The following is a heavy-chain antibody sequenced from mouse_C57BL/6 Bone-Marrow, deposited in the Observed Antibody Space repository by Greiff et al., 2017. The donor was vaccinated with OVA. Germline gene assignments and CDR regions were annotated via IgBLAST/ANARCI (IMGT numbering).Heavy chain of an antibody. Sequence: VQLVESGPGLVAPSQSLSITCTVSGFSLTSYGVDWVRQSPGKGLEWLGVIWGVGSTNYNSALKSRLSISKDNSKSQVFLKMNSLQTDDTAMYYFAIGSNLAWFAYWGQGTLVTVSA. CDR2: IWGVGST. J-gene: IGHJ3*01. CDR1: GFSLTSYG. CDR3: AIGSNLAWFAY. V-gene: IGHV2-6*01. D-gene: IGHD2-5*01.